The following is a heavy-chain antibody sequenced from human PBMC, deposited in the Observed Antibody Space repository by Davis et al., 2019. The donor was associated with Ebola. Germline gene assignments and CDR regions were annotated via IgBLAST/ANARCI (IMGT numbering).Heavy chain of an antibody. Sequence: GESLKISCKGSGYSFTSYWIGWMRQMPGKGLEWMGIIYPGDSDTRYSPSFQGHVTISTDKSINTAYLQWNSLKASDTAIYYCARGTNGYNPGGYFDSWGQGTLVTVSS. CDR1: GYSFTSYW. V-gene: IGHV5-51*01. D-gene: IGHD5-24*01. CDR3: ARGTNGYNPGGYFDS. CDR2: IYPGDSDT. J-gene: IGHJ4*02.